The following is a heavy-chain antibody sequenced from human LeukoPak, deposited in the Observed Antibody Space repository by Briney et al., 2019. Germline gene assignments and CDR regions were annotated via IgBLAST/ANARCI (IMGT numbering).Heavy chain of an antibody. CDR2: IWYDGSKK. CDR1: GFTFSSYG. CDR3: VRVSGGDGYKDDVFDI. V-gene: IGHV3-33*07. Sequence: PGGSLRLSCVASGFTFSSYGMYWLRQAPGIGLEWVAVIWYDGSKKYYADSVKGRFTISRDNSKNIVYLQMNSLRAEDTAVYYCVRVSGGDGYKDDVFDIWGQGTMVTVSS. D-gene: IGHD2-21*02. J-gene: IGHJ3*02.